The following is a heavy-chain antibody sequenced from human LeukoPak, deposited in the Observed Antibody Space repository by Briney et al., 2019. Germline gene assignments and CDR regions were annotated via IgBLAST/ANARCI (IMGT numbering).Heavy chain of an antibody. CDR2: ISYDGTNK. D-gene: IGHD2-15*01. Sequence: VGSLRLSCAASGFTFSSYERHWVRQTPGKGLEWVTLISYDGTNKYYADSVKGRFTVSRDNSNDTVFLQMHSLSAEDTAVYYCARVSGCSGGICTSLKYWGQGTLVTVSS. CDR3: ARVSGCSGGICTSLKY. J-gene: IGHJ4*02. V-gene: IGHV3-30*01. CDR1: GFTFSSYE.